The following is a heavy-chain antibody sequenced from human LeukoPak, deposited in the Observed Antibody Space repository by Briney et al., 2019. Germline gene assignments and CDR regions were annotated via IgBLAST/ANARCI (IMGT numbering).Heavy chain of an antibody. Sequence: SETLSLTCTVSGGSISSSTYYWGWIRQPPGKGLEWIGSNSGSTYYNPSLKSRVTISVDTSKNQFSLKLSSVTAADTAVYYCARHLPTMVRGVILGNWFDPWGQGTLVTVSS. CDR1: GGSISSSTYY. CDR2: NSGST. D-gene: IGHD3-10*01. J-gene: IGHJ5*02. CDR3: ARHLPTMVRGVILGNWFDP. V-gene: IGHV4-39*01.